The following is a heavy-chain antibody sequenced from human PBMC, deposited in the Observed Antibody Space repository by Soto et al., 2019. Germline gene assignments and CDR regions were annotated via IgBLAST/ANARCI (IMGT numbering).Heavy chain of an antibody. J-gene: IGHJ4*02. CDR1: GFTVSSNY. V-gene: IGHV3-53*01. CDR2: IYSGGST. CDR3: ARAFRDQPGLHFDY. D-gene: IGHD3-10*01. Sequence: EVQLVESGGGLIQPGGSLRLSCAASGFTVSSNYMSWVRQAPGKGLEWVSVIYSGGSTYYADSVKGRFTISRDNSKNTLYLQMNSLRAEDTAVYYCARAFRDQPGLHFDYWGQGTLVTVSS.